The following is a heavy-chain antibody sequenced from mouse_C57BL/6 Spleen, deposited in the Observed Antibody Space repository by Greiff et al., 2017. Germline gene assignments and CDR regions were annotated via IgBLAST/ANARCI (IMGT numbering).Heavy chain of an antibody. V-gene: IGHV1-26*01. CDR1: GYTFTDYY. CDR2: INPKNGGT. Sequence: VQLQQSGPELVKPGASVNISCKASGYTFTDYYMNWVKQSHGKSLEWIGDINPKNGGTSYNQKFKGKATLTVDKSSSTAYMELRSLTSEDSAVYYCAKTPVPFAYWGQGTLVTVSA. CDR3: AKTPVPFAY. J-gene: IGHJ3*01.